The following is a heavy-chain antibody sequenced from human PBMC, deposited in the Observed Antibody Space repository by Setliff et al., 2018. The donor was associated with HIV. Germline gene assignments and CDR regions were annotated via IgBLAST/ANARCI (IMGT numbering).Heavy chain of an antibody. V-gene: IGHV5-51*01. CDR2: IYPGDSDT. Sequence: PGGSLRLSCVASRFTFNDYWMSWVRQMPGKGLEWMGIIYPGDSDTRYSPSFQGQVTISADKSISTAYRQWSSLKASDTAMYYCARHWGAPNQFDPWGQGTLVTVSS. D-gene: IGHD3-16*01. CDR1: RFTFNDYW. J-gene: IGHJ5*02. CDR3: ARHWGAPNQFDP.